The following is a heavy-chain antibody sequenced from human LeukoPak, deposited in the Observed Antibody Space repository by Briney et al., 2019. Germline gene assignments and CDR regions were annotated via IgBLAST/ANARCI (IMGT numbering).Heavy chain of an antibody. CDR3: ARVGDIVVVPAAVYFDY. CDR2: IYYSGST. D-gene: IGHD2-2*01. J-gene: IGHJ4*02. Sequence: SETLSLTCTVSGGSISSYYWSWIRQPPGKGLEWIGYIYYSGSTNYNTSLKSRVTISVDTSKNQFSLKLSSVTAADTAVYYCARVGDIVVVPAAVYFDYWGQGTLVTVSS. V-gene: IGHV4-59*01. CDR1: GGSISSYY.